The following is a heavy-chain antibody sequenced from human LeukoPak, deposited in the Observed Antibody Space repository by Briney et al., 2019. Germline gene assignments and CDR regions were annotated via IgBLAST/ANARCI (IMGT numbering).Heavy chain of an antibody. V-gene: IGHV1-2*06. D-gene: IGHD3-22*01. Sequence: ASVKVSCKASGYTFTGYYMHWVRQDPGQGLEWMGRINPNSGGTNHAQKFQGRVTMTRDTSISTAYMELSRLRSDDTAVYYCARQRGYYYSDAFDIWGQGTMVTVSS. CDR3: ARQRGYYYSDAFDI. CDR2: INPNSGGT. CDR1: GYTFTGYY. J-gene: IGHJ3*02.